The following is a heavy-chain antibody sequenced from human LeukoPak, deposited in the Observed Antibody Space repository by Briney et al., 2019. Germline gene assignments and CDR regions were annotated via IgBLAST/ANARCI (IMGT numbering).Heavy chain of an antibody. CDR3: ARVPSWEYSYGLYAFDI. D-gene: IGHD5-18*01. V-gene: IGHV1-46*01. Sequence: ASVKVSCKASGYTFTSYYMHRVRQAPGQGLEWMGIINPSGGSTSYAQKFQGRVTMTRDTSTSTVYMELSSLRSEDTAVYYCARVPSWEYSYGLYAFDIWGQGTMVTVSS. CDR2: INPSGGST. CDR1: GYTFTSYY. J-gene: IGHJ3*02.